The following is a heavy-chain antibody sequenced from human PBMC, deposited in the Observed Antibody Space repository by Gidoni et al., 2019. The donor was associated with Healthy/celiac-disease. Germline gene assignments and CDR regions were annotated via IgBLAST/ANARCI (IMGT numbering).Heavy chain of an antibody. CDR2: IYYSGST. Sequence: QVQLQESGPGLVKPSETLSLTCTVPGGSISSYYWSWIRQPPGKGLEWIGYIYYSGSTNYNPSLKSRVTISVDTSKNQFSLKLSSVTAADTAVYYCARWAGGIAAAHWYAFDIWGQGTMVTVSS. CDR3: ARWAGGIAAAHWYAFDI. J-gene: IGHJ3*02. V-gene: IGHV4-59*01. D-gene: IGHD6-13*01. CDR1: GGSISSYY.